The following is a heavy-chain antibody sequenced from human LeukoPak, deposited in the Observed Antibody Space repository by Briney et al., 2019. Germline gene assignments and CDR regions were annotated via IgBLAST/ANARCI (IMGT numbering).Heavy chain of an antibody. CDR1: VFTFSTLP. Sequence: PGGSLRLSCSASVFTFSTLPMHWVRQAPGKGLEYVSGSSSNGGSTYYADSAKGRFIISRDNSKNTLYLQMSSLRPEDTAVYYCVNQISGWVYWGQGTLVTVSS. D-gene: IGHD6-19*01. V-gene: IGHV3-64D*06. CDR2: SSSNGGST. CDR3: VNQISGWVY. J-gene: IGHJ4*02.